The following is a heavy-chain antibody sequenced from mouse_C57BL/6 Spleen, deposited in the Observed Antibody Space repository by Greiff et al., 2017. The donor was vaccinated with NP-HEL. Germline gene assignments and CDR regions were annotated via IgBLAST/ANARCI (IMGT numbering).Heavy chain of an antibody. D-gene: IGHD4-1*01. CDR1: GYTFTSYW. J-gene: IGHJ4*01. CDR2: IYPGSGST. V-gene: IGHV1-55*01. Sequence: VQLQQSGAELVKPGASVKMSCKASGYTFTSYWITWVKQRPGQGLEWIGDIYPGSGSTNYNEKFKSKAKLTVDTSSSTAYMQLSSLTSEDSTVYYCAIAGTDYAMDYWGQGTSVTVSS. CDR3: AIAGTDYAMDY.